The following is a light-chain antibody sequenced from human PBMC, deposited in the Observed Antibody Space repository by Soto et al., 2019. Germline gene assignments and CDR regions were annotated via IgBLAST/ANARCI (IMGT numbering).Light chain of an antibody. Sequence: EIVLTQSPGTLSLSPGERGTLYCRASQSISTTDFAWYQQKPGQPPRLLMYGASNRATGIPDRFRGSGSGTDFTLTISRLQPEDFAVYYCQHYGDSPMYTFGQGTKLEIK. CDR1: QSISTTD. J-gene: IGKJ2*01. CDR3: QHYGDSPMYT. V-gene: IGKV3-20*01. CDR2: GAS.